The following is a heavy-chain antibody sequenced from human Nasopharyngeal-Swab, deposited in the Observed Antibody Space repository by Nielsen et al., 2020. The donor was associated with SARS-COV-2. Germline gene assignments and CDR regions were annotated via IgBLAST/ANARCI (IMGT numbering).Heavy chain of an antibody. CDR1: GGSISSSSYY. J-gene: IGHJ5*02. D-gene: IGHD3-22*01. Sequence: SETLSPTCTVSGGSISSSSYYWGWIRQPPGKGLEWIGSIYYSGSTYYNPSLKSRVTISVDTSKNQFSLKLSSVTAADTAVYYCASGVAAITMIVVVIRATWFDPWGQGTLVTVSS. V-gene: IGHV4-39*01. CDR3: ASGVAAITMIVVVIRATWFDP. CDR2: IYYSGST.